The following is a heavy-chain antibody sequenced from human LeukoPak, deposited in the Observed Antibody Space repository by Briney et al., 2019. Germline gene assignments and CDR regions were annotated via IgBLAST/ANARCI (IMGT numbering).Heavy chain of an antibody. CDR2: INPSSGGT. Sequence: ASVKVSCKASGYTFTGYYMHWVRQAPGQGLEWMGWINPSSGGTNYAQKLQGRVTMTTDTSTSTAYMELRSLRSDDTAVYYCARDPGIAARPGYYYYYMDVWGKGTTVTVSS. CDR1: GYTFTGYY. V-gene: IGHV1-2*02. J-gene: IGHJ6*03. D-gene: IGHD6-6*01. CDR3: ARDPGIAARPGYYYYYMDV.